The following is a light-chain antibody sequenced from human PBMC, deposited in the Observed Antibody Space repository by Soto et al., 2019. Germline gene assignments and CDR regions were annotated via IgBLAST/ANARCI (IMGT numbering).Light chain of an antibody. V-gene: IGKV1-5*01. J-gene: IGKJ1*01. Sequence: IQMTLSPSTLSASVGDRLTITCRASQSISSWVAWYQQKPGKPPKLLIYDASSLESGVPSRFSGSGSGTDFSLTITSLQPDDSATYYCQQYHSYYPWTFGQGTMVDIK. CDR1: QSISSW. CDR3: QQYHSYYPWT. CDR2: DAS.